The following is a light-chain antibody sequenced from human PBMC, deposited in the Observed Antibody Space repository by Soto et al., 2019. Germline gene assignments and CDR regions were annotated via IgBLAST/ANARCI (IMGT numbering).Light chain of an antibody. J-gene: IGLJ2*01. CDR1: SSDVGGYNY. V-gene: IGLV2-8*01. Sequence: QPVLTQPPSASGSPGQSVTISCTGTSSDVGGYNYVSWYQQHPGKAPKLIIYEVSKRPSGVPDRFSGSKSGNTASLTVSGLQAEDEADYYCSSYAGSNNLVFGGGTKLTVL. CDR3: SSYAGSNNLV. CDR2: EVS.